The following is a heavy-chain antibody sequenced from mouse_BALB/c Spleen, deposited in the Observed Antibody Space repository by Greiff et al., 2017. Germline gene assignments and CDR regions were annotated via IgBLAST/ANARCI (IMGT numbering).Heavy chain of an antibody. D-gene: IGHD1-2*01. CDR3: ARSYGYTWFAY. V-gene: IGHV1S56*01. Sequence: QVQLQQSGPELVKPGASVKMSCKASGYTFTSYYIHWVKQRPGQGLEWIGWIYPGDGSTKYNEKFKGKTTLTADKSSSTAYMLLSSLTSEDSAIYFCARSYGYTWFAYWGQGTLVTVSA. CDR2: IYPGDGST. J-gene: IGHJ3*01. CDR1: GYTFTSYY.